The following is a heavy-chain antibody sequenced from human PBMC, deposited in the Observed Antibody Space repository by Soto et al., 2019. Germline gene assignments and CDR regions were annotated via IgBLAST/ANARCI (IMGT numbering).Heavy chain of an antibody. Sequence: SETLSLTCTVSGGSISSYYWSWIRQPPGKGLEWIGYIYYSGSTNYNPSLKSRVTISVDTSKNQFSLKLTSVTAADTAVYYCTTQGFGGLHGLVDVWGQGTTVTLSS. V-gene: IGHV4-59*08. D-gene: IGHD3-10*01. CDR2: IYYSGST. CDR1: GGSISSYY. CDR3: TTQGFGGLHGLVDV. J-gene: IGHJ6*02.